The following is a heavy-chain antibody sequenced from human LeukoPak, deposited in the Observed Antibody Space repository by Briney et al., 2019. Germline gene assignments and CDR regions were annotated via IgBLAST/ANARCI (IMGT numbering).Heavy chain of an antibody. Sequence: PSETLSLTCTVSGGSISSYYWSWIRQPPGKGLEWIGYIYYSGSTNYNPSLKSRVTISVDTSKNQFSLKLSSVTAADTAVYYCARDRSLGTTVTWNWFDPWGQGTLATVSS. CDR3: ARDRSLGTTVTWNWFDP. V-gene: IGHV4-59*01. D-gene: IGHD4-11*01. CDR2: IYYSGST. J-gene: IGHJ5*02. CDR1: GGSISSYY.